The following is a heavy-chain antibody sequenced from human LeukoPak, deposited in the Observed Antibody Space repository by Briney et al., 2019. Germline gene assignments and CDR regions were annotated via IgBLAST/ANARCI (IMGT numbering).Heavy chain of an antibody. CDR3: ARELVVVPAAGVDV. Sequence: SETLSLTCTVSGGSISSYYWSWIRQPPGKGLEWIGYIYTSGSTNYNPSLKSRVTISVDTSKNQFSLKLSSVTAADTAVYYCARELVVVPAAGVDVWGKGTTVTVSS. CDR1: GGSISSYY. D-gene: IGHD2-2*01. CDR2: IYTSGST. J-gene: IGHJ6*04. V-gene: IGHV4-4*09.